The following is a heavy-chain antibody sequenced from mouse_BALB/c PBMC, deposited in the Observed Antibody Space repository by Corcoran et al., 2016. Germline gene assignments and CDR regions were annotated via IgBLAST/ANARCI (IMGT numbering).Heavy chain of an antibody. D-gene: IGHD1-1*01. J-gene: IGHJ3*01. CDR1: GYTFTNYG. Sequence: QIQLVQSGPELKKPGETVKISCKASGYTFTNYGMNWVKQAPGKGLKWMGWINTYTGEPTYADDFKGRFAFSLETSASTAYLQINNLKNEDTATYFCANYYGSSCAYWGQGTLVTVSA. V-gene: IGHV9-3-1*01. CDR2: INTYTGEP. CDR3: ANYYGSSCAY.